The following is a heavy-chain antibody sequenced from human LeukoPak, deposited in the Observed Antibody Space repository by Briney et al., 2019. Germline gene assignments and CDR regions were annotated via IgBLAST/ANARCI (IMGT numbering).Heavy chain of an antibody. CDR2: ISSSSSYI. V-gene: IGHV3-11*06. Sequence: GGSLRLSCAASGFTFSDYYMSWIRQAPGKGLEWVSSISSSSSYIYYADSVKGRFTISRDNAKNSLYLQMNSLRAEDTAVYYCARDFSHYYYYMDVWGKGTTVTISS. D-gene: IGHD2-21*02. CDR3: ARDFSHYYYYMDV. J-gene: IGHJ6*03. CDR1: GFTFSDYY.